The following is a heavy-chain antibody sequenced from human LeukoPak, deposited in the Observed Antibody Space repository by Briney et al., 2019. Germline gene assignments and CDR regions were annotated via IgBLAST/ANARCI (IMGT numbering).Heavy chain of an antibody. D-gene: IGHD6-13*01. CDR1: GDSVTTTNFY. V-gene: IGHV4-39*07. CDR2: LYYGVNT. CDR3: ARAGGVYERSSWYLDWFDP. Sequence: SETLSLTCTVSGDSVTTTNFYWGWIRQAPGKGLEWIGSLYYGVNTYYKPSLKSRVTISVDTSKNQFSLKLSSVTAADTAVYYCARAGGVYERSSWYLDWFDPWGQGTLVTVSS. J-gene: IGHJ5*02.